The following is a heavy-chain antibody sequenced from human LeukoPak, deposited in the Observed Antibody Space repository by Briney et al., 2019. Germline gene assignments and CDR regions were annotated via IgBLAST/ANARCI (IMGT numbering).Heavy chain of an antibody. CDR3: ERDRGTWYDKFDY. Sequence: SQTLSLTCAISGDSVSSNSATWNWIRQSPSRGLEWLGRTYYRSKWYNDYADSVKGRISITPDTSKNQFSLQMNSVSPEDTAVYYCERDRGTWYDKFDYWGQGTLVTVSS. J-gene: IGHJ4*02. CDR1: GDSVSSNSAT. D-gene: IGHD6-13*01. CDR2: TYYRSKWYN. V-gene: IGHV6-1*01.